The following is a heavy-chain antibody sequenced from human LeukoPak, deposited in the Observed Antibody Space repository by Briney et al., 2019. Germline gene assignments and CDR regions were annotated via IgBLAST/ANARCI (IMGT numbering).Heavy chain of an antibody. J-gene: IGHJ4*02. CDR2: INHRGRT. CDR1: GGSFSGYS. V-gene: IGHV4-34*01. Sequence: SETLSLTCAVYGGSFSGYSWNWIRQPPVKGLEWIGEINHRGRTNYNPSLKSRVTMSVDTSKSQFSLNLSSVTAADTSVYYCARVDYGDYSKAFDYWGQGTLVTVSS. CDR3: ARVDYGDYSKAFDY. D-gene: IGHD4-17*01.